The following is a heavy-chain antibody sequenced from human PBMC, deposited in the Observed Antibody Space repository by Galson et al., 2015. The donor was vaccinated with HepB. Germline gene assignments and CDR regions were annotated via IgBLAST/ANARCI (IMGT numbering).Heavy chain of an antibody. CDR1: GYTFTSYG. V-gene: IGHV1-18*04. CDR3: AREGLVAVAGDYYYYGMDV. J-gene: IGHJ6*02. CDR2: ISADNGDT. Sequence: SVKVSCKASGYTFTSYGISWVRQAPGQGLEWMGWISADNGDTNYAQKLQGRVTMTTDTSTSTAYMELRTLRSDDTAVYYCAREGLVAVAGDYYYYGMDVWGQGTTVTVSS. D-gene: IGHD6-19*01.